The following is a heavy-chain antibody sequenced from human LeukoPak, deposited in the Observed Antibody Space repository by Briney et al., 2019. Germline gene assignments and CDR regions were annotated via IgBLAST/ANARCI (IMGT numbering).Heavy chain of an antibody. Sequence: VSVKVSCKASGYTFTSYAMHWVRQAPGQRLEWMGWINAGNGNTKYSQEFQGRVTITRDTSASTAYMELSSLRSENMAVYYCARSEIVVAIPLNWGQGTLVTVSS. CDR1: GYTFTSYA. D-gene: IGHD3-22*01. CDR3: ARSEIVVAIPLN. V-gene: IGHV1-3*03. CDR2: INAGNGNT. J-gene: IGHJ4*02.